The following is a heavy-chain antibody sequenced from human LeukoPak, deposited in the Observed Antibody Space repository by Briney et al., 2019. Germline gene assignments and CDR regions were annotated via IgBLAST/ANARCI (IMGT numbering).Heavy chain of an antibody. Sequence: GGSLRLSCAASGFTFSNYVMNWVRQAPGKGLEWVSAISGPGGGTYYADSVKGRFTISRDNSKDTLYLQMNSLRVEDTAVYYCAKAPPGYSAYALPANWGQGTLVTVSS. CDR3: AKAPPGYSAYALPAN. V-gene: IGHV3-23*01. D-gene: IGHD5-12*01. CDR2: ISGPGGGT. CDR1: GFTFSNYV. J-gene: IGHJ4*02.